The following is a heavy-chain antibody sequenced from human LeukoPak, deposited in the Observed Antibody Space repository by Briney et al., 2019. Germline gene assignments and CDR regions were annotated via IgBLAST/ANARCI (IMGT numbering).Heavy chain of an antibody. J-gene: IGHJ4*02. CDR2: IIPIFGTA. Sequence: ASVKVSCTASGGTFSSYAISWVRQAPGQGLEWMGGIIPIFGTANYAQKFQGRVTITADESTSTAYMELSSLRSEDTAVYYCARGRRGSGYLFDYWGQGTLVTVSS. CDR1: GGTFSSYA. CDR3: ARGRRGSGYLFDY. V-gene: IGHV1-69*13. D-gene: IGHD3-22*01.